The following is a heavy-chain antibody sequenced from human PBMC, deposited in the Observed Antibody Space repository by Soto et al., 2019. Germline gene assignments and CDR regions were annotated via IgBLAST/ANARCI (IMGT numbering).Heavy chain of an antibody. Sequence: QVQLQESGPGLVKPSQTLSLTCTVSGGSISSGGYYWSWIRQHPGKGLERIGYIYYSGSTYYNPSLKSRVTISVDTSKNQFSLKLSSVTAADTAVYYCARDTLTMATNPLYYYYGMDVWGQGTTVTVSS. D-gene: IGHD3-10*01. V-gene: IGHV4-31*03. J-gene: IGHJ6*02. CDR2: IYYSGST. CDR3: ARDTLTMATNPLYYYYGMDV. CDR1: GGSISSGGYY.